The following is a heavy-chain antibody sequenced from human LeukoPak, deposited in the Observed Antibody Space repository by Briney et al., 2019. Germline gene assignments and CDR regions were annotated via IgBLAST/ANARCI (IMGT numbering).Heavy chain of an antibody. CDR3: AREEWEFDY. CDR2: ISYDGSNK. CDR1: GFTFSSYA. D-gene: IGHD1-26*01. V-gene: IGHV3-30-3*01. J-gene: IGHJ4*02. Sequence: GGSLRLSCAASGFTFSSYAMHWVRQAPGKGLEWVAVISYDGSNKYYADSVKGRFTISRDNSKNTLYLQMNSLRAEDTAVYYCAREEWEFDYWGQGTLVTVSS.